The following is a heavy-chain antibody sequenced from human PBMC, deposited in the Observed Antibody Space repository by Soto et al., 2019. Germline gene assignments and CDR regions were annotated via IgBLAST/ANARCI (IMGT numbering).Heavy chain of an antibody. CDR2: ICYSGSI. CDR3: ARRGICGSPTRWYFDL. J-gene: IGHJ2*01. D-gene: IGHD2-15*01. V-gene: IGHV4-39*01. CDR1: GGSISSSTYY. Sequence: QLQLPESCPGLLKPSEPLSLPCTVSGGSISSSTYYWGWIRQPPGKGLEWIGRICYSGSIYYNPSLKSRINISVDTSKNQYTLKLSSVTAADTAVYYCARRGICGSPTRWYFDLWGRCILVTVSS.